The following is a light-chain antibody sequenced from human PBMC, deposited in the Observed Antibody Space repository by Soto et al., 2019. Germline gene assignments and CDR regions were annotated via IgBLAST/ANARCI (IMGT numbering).Light chain of an antibody. Sequence: DIQLTQSPSFLSASVGDRVTITCRASQGINDYLAWYQHKPGKAPTLLIYAASTLQSEVPSRFSGSASGTEFTLTISSLQPEDFATYYCQQFNTYPLTFGGGTKVEVK. CDR3: QQFNTYPLT. V-gene: IGKV1-9*01. J-gene: IGKJ4*01. CDR2: AAS. CDR1: QGINDY.